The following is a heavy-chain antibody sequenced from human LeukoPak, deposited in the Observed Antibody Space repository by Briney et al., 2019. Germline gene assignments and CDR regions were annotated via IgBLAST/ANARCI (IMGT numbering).Heavy chain of an antibody. D-gene: IGHD3-22*01. V-gene: IGHV3-74*01. CDR1: GFTFSSYW. CDR3: ARGAPYYYDSSEVDY. Sequence: GGSLRLSSAASGFTFSSYWMHWVRQAPGKGLVWVSRINSDGSSTSYADSVKGRFTISRDNAKNTLYLQMNSLRAEDTAVYYCARGAPYYYDSSEVDYWGQGTLVTVSS. J-gene: IGHJ4*02. CDR2: INSDGSST.